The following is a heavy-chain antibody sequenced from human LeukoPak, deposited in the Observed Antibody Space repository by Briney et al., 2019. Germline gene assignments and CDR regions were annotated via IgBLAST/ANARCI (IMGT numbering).Heavy chain of an antibody. Sequence: SVKVSCKASGYTFTSYGISWVRQAPGQGLEWMGGIIPIFGTANYAQKFQGRVTITTDESTSTAYMELRSLRSDDTAVYYCAREWKYCRSTSCGYYFDYWGQGTLVTVSS. D-gene: IGHD2-2*01. J-gene: IGHJ4*02. CDR2: IIPIFGTA. V-gene: IGHV1-69*05. CDR3: AREWKYCRSTSCGYYFDY. CDR1: GYTFTSYG.